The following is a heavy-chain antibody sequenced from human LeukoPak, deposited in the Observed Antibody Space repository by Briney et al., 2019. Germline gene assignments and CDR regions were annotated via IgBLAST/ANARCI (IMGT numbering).Heavy chain of an antibody. CDR2: IYPGDSDN. Sequence: GESLKISCKGSGYSFTSYWIGWVRQMPGKGLEWMGIIYPGDSDNRYSPSFQGQVTISADKSISTAYLQWSSLKASDTAMYYCARSVVRYSSGWYYFDYWGQGTLVTVSS. CDR1: GYSFTSYW. CDR3: ARSVVRYSSGWYYFDY. D-gene: IGHD6-19*01. J-gene: IGHJ4*02. V-gene: IGHV5-51*01.